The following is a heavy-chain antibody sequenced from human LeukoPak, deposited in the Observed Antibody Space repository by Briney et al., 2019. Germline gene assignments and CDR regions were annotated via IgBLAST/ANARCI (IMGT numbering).Heavy chain of an antibody. Sequence: PGGSLRLSCAASGFTVSSNYMSWVRQAPGKGLEWVSVIYSGGSTYYADSVKGRFTISRDNSKNTLYLQMNSLRAEDTAVYYCARVLGLAYCGGDCSYAFDIWGQGTMVTVSS. CDR3: ARVLGLAYCGGDCSYAFDI. V-gene: IGHV3-53*01. D-gene: IGHD2-21*02. J-gene: IGHJ3*02. CDR1: GFTVSSNY. CDR2: IYSGGST.